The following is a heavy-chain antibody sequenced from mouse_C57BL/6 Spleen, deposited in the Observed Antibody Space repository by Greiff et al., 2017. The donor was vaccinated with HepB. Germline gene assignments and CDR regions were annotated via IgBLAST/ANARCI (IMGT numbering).Heavy chain of an antibody. V-gene: IGHV1-80*01. J-gene: IGHJ2*01. CDR1: GYAFSSYW. CDR3: ARDRDFDY. CDR2: IYPGDGDT. Sequence: QVQLQQSGAELVKPGASVKISCKASGYAFSSYWMNWVKQRSGKGLEWIGQIYPGDGDTNYNGKFKGKATLTADKSSSTAYMQLSSLTSEDSAVYFCARDRDFDYWGQGTTLTVSS.